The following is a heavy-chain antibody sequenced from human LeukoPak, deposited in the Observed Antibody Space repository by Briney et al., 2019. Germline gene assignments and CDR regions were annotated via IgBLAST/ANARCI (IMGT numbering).Heavy chain of an antibody. CDR2: IYSGGST. V-gene: IGHV3-66*02. J-gene: IGHJ4*02. CDR1: GFTVSSNY. CDR3: ARAAIFGVVDY. Sequence: PGGSLRLSCAASGFTVSSNYMSWVRQAPGKGLEWVSVIYSGGSTYYADSVKGRFTISRDNSKNTLYLQMNSLRAEDTAVYYCARAAIFGVVDYWGQGTLVTVSS. D-gene: IGHD3-3*01.